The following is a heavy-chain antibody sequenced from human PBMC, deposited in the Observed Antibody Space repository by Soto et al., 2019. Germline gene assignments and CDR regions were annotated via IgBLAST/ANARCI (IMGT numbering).Heavy chain of an antibody. CDR1: GFTFSSYA. CDR2: ISGSDDST. D-gene: IGHD3-3*01. V-gene: IGHV3-23*01. Sequence: EVQLLESGGGLVQPGESLRLSCAASGFTFSSYAMSCVRQAPGKGLEWVSVISGSDDSTYYADSVKGRFTISRDNSKNTLYLQMNSLRVEDTAIYYCAKRSSSFTFDYWGQGTLVTVSS. J-gene: IGHJ4*02. CDR3: AKRSSSFTFDY.